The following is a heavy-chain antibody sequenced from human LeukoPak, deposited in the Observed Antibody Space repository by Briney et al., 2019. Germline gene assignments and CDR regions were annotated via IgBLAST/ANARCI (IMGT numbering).Heavy chain of an antibody. V-gene: IGHV4-59*13. CDR1: GASFSGYY. Sequence: SETLSLTCAVYGASFSGYYWSWIRQPPGKGLEWIGYIYYSGSTNYNPSLKSRVTISVDTSKNQFSLKLSSVTAADTAVYYCARHYYYYYMDVWGKGTTVTVSS. J-gene: IGHJ6*03. CDR3: ARHYYYYYMDV. CDR2: IYYSGST.